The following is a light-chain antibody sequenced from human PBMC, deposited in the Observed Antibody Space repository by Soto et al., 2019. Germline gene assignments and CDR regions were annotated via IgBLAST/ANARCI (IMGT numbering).Light chain of an antibody. Sequence: DIQMTQSPSTLSASVGDRVTITCRASQSISSWLAWYQQKPGKAPKLLIYKASSLESGVTSRFSGSGSGTEFTLTISSLQPDDFAIYYCQQYKSFSLNFGGGTKVEIK. CDR3: QQYKSFSLN. J-gene: IGKJ4*01. CDR1: QSISSW. CDR2: KAS. V-gene: IGKV1-5*03.